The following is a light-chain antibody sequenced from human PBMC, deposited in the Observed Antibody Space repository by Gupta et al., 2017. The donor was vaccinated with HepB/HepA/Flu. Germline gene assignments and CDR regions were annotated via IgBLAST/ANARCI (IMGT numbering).Light chain of an antibody. CDR1: QDISSY. V-gene: IGKV1-33*01. CDR2: DAS. CDR3: QHFDNLPSFT. Sequence: QLTHSPSALSASVGDRVTIACQASQDISSYLNWYQQKPVKAPKVLIYDASNLETGVPSRFSGSGSGTNFTFTISSLQPEDIATYYCQHFDNLPSFTFGHGTKVNIK. J-gene: IGKJ3*01.